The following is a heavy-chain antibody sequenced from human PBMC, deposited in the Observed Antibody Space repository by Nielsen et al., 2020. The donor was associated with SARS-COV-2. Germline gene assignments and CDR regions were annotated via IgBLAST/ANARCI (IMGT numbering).Heavy chain of an antibody. CDR3: ARAQRAGRDYYDSSGEGGDI. CDR1: GGSISSYY. Sequence: GSLRLSCTVSGGSISSYYWSWIRQPPGKGLEWIGYIYYSGSTYYNPSLKSRVTISVDTSKNQFSLKLSSVTAADTAVYYCARAQRAGRDYYDSSGEGGDIWGQGTMVAVSS. CDR2: IYYSGST. V-gene: IGHV4-59*08. D-gene: IGHD3-22*01. J-gene: IGHJ3*02.